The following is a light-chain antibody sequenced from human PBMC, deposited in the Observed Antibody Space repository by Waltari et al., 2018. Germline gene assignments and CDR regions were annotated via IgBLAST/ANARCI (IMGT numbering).Light chain of an antibody. CDR3: CSYGGVNTLGVL. CDR1: SADVGGYNL. J-gene: IGLJ2*01. Sequence: QSALTQPASVSGSPGQSITITCTGSSADVGGYNLVSWYQHPPGHAPRLLIYEANERPSGIPSRFSGSKSGNTASLTISGLQIEDEADYYCCSYGGVNTLGVLFGGGSKLTV. V-gene: IGLV2-23*02. CDR2: EAN.